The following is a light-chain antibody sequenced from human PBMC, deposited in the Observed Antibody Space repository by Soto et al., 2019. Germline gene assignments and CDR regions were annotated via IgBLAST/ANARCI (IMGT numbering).Light chain of an antibody. CDR3: HQYDSWT. CDR2: GAS. V-gene: IGKV3-20*01. J-gene: IGKJ1*01. CDR1: QSLSSSY. Sequence: EIVLTQSPGTLSLSPGERATLSCRASQSLSSSYLVWFQQKPGQAPRLLIYGASSRATGIPDRFSGSGSGTDFTLTISSLEPEDFAVYYCHQYDSWTFGQGTKVDIK.